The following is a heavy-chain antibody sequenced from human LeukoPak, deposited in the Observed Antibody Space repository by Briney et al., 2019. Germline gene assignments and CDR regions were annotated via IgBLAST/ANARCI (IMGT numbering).Heavy chain of an antibody. CDR1: GYTFTIYY. Sequence: ASVKVSCKASGYTFTIYYIHWVRQAPGQGLEWMGLINPSGGSTSYAQKFQGRVTMTRDTSTSTVYMELSSLRSEDTAVYYCAREWYYYDSSGYYYFDYWGQGTLVTVSS. J-gene: IGHJ4*02. D-gene: IGHD3-22*01. CDR3: AREWYYYDSSGYYYFDY. V-gene: IGHV1-46*01. CDR2: INPSGGST.